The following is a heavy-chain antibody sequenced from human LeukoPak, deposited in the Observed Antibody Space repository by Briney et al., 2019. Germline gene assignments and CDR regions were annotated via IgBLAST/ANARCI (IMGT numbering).Heavy chain of an antibody. J-gene: IGHJ3*02. CDR2: VRAGGDYT. CDR1: GFTFSSYA. D-gene: IGHD2-21*01. V-gene: IGHV3-23*01. CDR3: AKGVIRWAFDI. Sequence: GGSLRLSCAASGFTFSSYAMHWVRQAPGKGLEWVSAVRAGGDYTYYADSVKGRFTISRDNSKNTLYLQMNSLRAEDTAVYYCAKGVIRWAFDIWGQGTMVTVSS.